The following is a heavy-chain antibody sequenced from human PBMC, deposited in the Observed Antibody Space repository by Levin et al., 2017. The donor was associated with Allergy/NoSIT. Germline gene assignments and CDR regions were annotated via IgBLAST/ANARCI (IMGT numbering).Heavy chain of an antibody. CDR3: ARAARQLQGYCSGGSCYSWGAFDI. CDR1: GYTFTSYD. V-gene: IGHV1-8*01. J-gene: IGHJ3*02. D-gene: IGHD2-15*01. CDR2: MNPNSGNT. Sequence: ASVKVSCKASGYTFTSYDINWVRQATGQGLEWMGWMNPNSGNTGYAQKFQGRVTMTRNTSISTAYMELSSLRSEDTAVYYCARAARQLQGYCSGGSCYSWGAFDIWGQGTMVTVSS.